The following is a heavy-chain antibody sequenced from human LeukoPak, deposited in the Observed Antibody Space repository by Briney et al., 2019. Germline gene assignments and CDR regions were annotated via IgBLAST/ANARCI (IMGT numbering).Heavy chain of an antibody. CDR3: VRGPSISSQSEFDY. CDR1: GVSINSSY. D-gene: IGHD2-2*01. V-gene: IGHV4-59*01. J-gene: IGHJ4*02. Sequence: SETLSLTCTVSGVSINSSYWSWIRQPPREGLEWIGYIYYHGNTKYHPSLESRVAISLDTSNNRFSLSLRSATAADTAFYFCVRGPSISSQSEFDYWGQGTLVTVSS. CDR2: IYYHGNT.